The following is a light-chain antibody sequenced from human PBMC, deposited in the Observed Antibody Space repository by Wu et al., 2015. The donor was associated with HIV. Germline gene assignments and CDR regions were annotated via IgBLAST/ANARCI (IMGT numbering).Light chain of an antibody. CDR2: AAS. CDR3: LQDYSLPYT. Sequence: EMTQSPLSLSASVGDRVTIVCRASQAINTHVGWYQEQRGKAPKLLIFAASTSQGGVTSKFSGAGSGTEFTLTINNLQPEDVATYYCLQDYSLPYTFGPGTKV. CDR1: QAINTH. V-gene: IGKV1-6*02. J-gene: IGKJ2*01.